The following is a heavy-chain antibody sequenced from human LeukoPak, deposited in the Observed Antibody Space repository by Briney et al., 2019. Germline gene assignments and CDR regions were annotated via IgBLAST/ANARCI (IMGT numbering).Heavy chain of an antibody. CDR3: AKDSSSSDPFDY. V-gene: IGHV3-23*01. CDR1: GFTFSSYT. J-gene: IGHJ4*02. Sequence: GGSLRLSCAASGFTFSSYTMSWVRQAPGKGLEWVSAISGSGGSTYYADSVKGRFTISRDNSKNTLYQQMNSLRAEDTAVYYCAKDSSSSDPFDYWGQGTLVTVSS. CDR2: ISGSGGST. D-gene: IGHD6-6*01.